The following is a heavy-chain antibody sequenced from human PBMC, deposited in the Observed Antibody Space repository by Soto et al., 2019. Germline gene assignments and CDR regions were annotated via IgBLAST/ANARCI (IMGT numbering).Heavy chain of an antibody. J-gene: IGHJ5*02. CDR1: GYIFSNYG. CDR3: ANENSYSYDSPNYWDP. CDR2: INAGNGHT. D-gene: IGHD3-22*01. V-gene: IGHV1-3*01. Sequence: GASVKVSCKASGYIFSNYGIHWVRQAPGQSLEWMGWINAGNGHTKYSQKFQGRATFARDTAGSTVYMELRSLTSEDTAVYYCANENSYSYDSPNYWDPWGQGTLVTVSS.